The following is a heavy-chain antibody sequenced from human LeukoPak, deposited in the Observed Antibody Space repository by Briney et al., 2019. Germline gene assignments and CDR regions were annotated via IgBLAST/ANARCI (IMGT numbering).Heavy chain of an antibody. V-gene: IGHV3-33*01. J-gene: IGHJ3*02. CDR3: ARASYYDRMGDAFDI. CDR1: GFTFSSYG. Sequence: GGSLRLSCAASGFTFSSYGMHWVRQAPGKGLEWVAVIWYDGSNKYYADSVKGRFTISRDNFKNTLYLQMNSLRAEDTAVYYCARASYYDRMGDAFDIWGQGTMVTVSS. CDR2: IWYDGSNK. D-gene: IGHD3-22*01.